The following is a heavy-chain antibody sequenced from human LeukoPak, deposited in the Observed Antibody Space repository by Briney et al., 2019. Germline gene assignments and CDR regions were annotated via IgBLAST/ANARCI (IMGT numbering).Heavy chain of an antibody. Sequence: GGSLRLSCAASGFTFITSWMSWLRQAPGKGLEWVAHIKPDGSEKYYVDSVRGRFTISRDNAKNSLSLQMNSLRAEDTAVYYCASWTSSSSNYWGQGTLVTVSS. CDR1: GFTFITSW. V-gene: IGHV3-7*01. J-gene: IGHJ4*02. CDR2: IKPDGSEK. D-gene: IGHD6-6*01. CDR3: ASWTSSSSNY.